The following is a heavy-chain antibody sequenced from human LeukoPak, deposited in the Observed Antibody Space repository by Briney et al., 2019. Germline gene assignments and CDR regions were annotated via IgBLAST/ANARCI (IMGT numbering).Heavy chain of an antibody. Sequence: PSETLSLTCTVSGGSISSYYWSWIRQPPGKGLEWIGYIYYSGSTNYNPSLKSRVTISLDTSKNQFSLKLCSVTAADTAVYYCAGGRYSRLPGYWGQGTLVTVSS. CDR2: IYYSGST. V-gene: IGHV4-59*01. J-gene: IGHJ4*02. CDR3: AGGRYSRLPGY. D-gene: IGHD3-16*02. CDR1: GGSISSYY.